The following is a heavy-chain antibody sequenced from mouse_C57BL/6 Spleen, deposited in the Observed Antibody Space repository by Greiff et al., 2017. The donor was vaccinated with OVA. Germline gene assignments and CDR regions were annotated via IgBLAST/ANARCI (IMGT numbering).Heavy chain of an antibody. CDR3: ARSSSFITTVVAPYYYAMDY. CDR2: IYPRSGNT. J-gene: IGHJ4*01. D-gene: IGHD1-1*01. Sequence: QVQLQQSGAELARPGASVKLSCKASGYTFTSYGISWVKQRTGQGLEWIGEIYPRSGNTYYNEKFKGKATLTADKSSSTAYMELRSLTSEDSAVYFCARSSSFITTVVAPYYYAMDYWGQGTSVTVSS. CDR1: GYTFTSYG. V-gene: IGHV1-81*01.